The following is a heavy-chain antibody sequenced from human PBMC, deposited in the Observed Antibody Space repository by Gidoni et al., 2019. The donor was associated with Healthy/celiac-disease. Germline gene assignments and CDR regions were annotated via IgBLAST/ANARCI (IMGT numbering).Heavy chain of an antibody. J-gene: IGHJ4*02. D-gene: IGHD2-2*01. Sequence: EVQLLESGGGLVQPGGSLRLSCAASGFTFSSYAMSWVRQAPGKGLEWVSAISGSGGSTNYADAVKGRFTISRDNSKNTLYLQMNSRRAEDTAVYYCAKAMVSASFDYWGQGTLVTVSS. CDR3: AKAMVSASFDY. CDR1: GFTFSSYA. CDR2: ISGSGGST. V-gene: IGHV3-23*01.